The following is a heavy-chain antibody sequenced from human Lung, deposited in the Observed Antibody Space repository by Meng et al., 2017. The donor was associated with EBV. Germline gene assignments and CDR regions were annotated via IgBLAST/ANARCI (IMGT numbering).Heavy chain of an antibody. V-gene: IGHV1-3*01. CDR1: GYTFTNYA. CDR2: INAGNGNT. Sequence: QVQLGESWAEGKKPGASLKVSCQASGYTFTNYAMHWVRQAPGRRLEWMGWINAGNGNTKYSQKFQGRVTITRDTSASTAYMELSSLRSEDTAVYYCARDQGAWFGEAPRFDYWGQGTLVTVSS. D-gene: IGHD3-10*01. CDR3: ARDQGAWFGEAPRFDY. J-gene: IGHJ4*02.